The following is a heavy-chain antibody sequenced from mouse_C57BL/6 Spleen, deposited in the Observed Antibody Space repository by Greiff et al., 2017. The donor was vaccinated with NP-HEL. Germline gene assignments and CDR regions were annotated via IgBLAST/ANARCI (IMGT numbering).Heavy chain of an antibody. CDR3: ARGVYGNYLDY. CDR2: IYPGDGDT. CDR1: GYAFSSSW. D-gene: IGHD2-1*01. V-gene: IGHV1-82*01. Sequence: QVQLQQSGPELVKPGASVKISCKASGYAFSSSWMNWVKQRPGKGLEWIGRIYPGDGDTNYNGKFKGKATLTADKSSSTAYMQLSSLTSEDSAVYFCARGVYGNYLDYWGQGTTLTVSS. J-gene: IGHJ2*01.